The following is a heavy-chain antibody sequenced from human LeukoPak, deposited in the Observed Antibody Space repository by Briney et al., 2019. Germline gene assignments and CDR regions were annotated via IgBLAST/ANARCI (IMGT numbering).Heavy chain of an antibody. CDR2: INPNSGGT. V-gene: IGHV1-2*02. CDR1: GGTFSSYA. CDR3: ARDFWAAAGTRTRY. J-gene: IGHJ4*02. Sequence: EASVKVSCKASGGTFSSYAISWVRQAPGQGLEWMGWINPNSGGTNYAQKFQGRVTMTRDTSISTAYMELSRLRSDDTAVYYCARDFWAAAGTRTRYWGQGTLVTVSS. D-gene: IGHD6-13*01.